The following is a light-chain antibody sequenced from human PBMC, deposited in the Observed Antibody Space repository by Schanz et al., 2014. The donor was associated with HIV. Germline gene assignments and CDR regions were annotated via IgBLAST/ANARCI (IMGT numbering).Light chain of an antibody. Sequence: DIQLSQSPSFLSASVGDRVTVTCRASQDISTYLAWYQQKPGKAPNLLIYAASTLHTGVPLRFSGSGSGTDFTLTINGLQPDDFATYYCQQYDTYPGTFGQGTKVEIK. CDR2: AAS. V-gene: IGKV1-9*01. J-gene: IGKJ1*01. CDR3: QQYDTYPGT. CDR1: QDISTY.